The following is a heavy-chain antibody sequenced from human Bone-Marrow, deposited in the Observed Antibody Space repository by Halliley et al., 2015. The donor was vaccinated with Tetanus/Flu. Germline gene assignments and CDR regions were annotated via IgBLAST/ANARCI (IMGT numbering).Heavy chain of an antibody. CDR1: GGSLRSVSFL. CDR3: ARMRRSEFGTGRDFFDH. CDR2: RYYSGSS. Sequence: TLSLTCTVSGGSLRSVSFLWSWVRHDPGKGLEWIGYRYYSGSSRYNPSLGSRVSMSLDTSRNQFSLKLTSVTTADTAIYYCARMRRSEFGTGRDFFDHWGQGALATVSS. V-gene: IGHV4-31*03. J-gene: IGHJ4*02. D-gene: IGHD2-15*01.